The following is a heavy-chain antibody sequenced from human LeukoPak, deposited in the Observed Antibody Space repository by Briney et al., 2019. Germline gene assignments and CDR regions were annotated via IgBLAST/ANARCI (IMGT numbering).Heavy chain of an antibody. J-gene: IGHJ4*02. CDR3: AKGACSGGSCHFDL. CDR2: ISYDGSNK. Sequence: GGSLRLSCAASGFAFSNYGMHWVRQAPGKGLEWAAVISYDGSNKYYADSVKGRFTISRDNSKNTLYLQMNSLRSEDTAVYYCAKGACSGGSCHFDLWGQGALVTVSS. V-gene: IGHV3-30*18. CDR1: GFAFSNYG. D-gene: IGHD2-15*01.